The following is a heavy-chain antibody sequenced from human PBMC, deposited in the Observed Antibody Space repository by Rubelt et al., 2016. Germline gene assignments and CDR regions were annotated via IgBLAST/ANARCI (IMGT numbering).Heavy chain of an antibody. D-gene: IGHD2-2*02. CDR2: INHSGST. V-gene: IGHV4-34*01. J-gene: IGHJ3*02. Sequence: QVQLQQWGAGLLKPSETLSLTCAVYGGSFSGYYWSWIRQPPGKGLEWIGEINHSGSTNYNPSLKSRVTISVDTSKNQFSLKLSSVTAADTAVYYCARLSKGRIVVVPAAIGYAFDIWGQGTRVTVSS. CDR3: ARLSKGRIVVVPAAIGYAFDI. CDR1: GGSFSGYY.